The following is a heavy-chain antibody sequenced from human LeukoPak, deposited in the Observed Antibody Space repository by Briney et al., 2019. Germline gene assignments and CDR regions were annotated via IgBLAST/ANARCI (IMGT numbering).Heavy chain of an antibody. CDR3: ARESDGGSDY. D-gene: IGHD2-21*02. V-gene: IGHV3-30*04. CDR1: GFTFSSYA. Sequence: GGSLRLSCAASGFTFSSYAMHWVRQAPGKGLEWVAVISYDGSNKYYADSVKGRFTISRDNSKNTLYLQMNSLRAKDTAVYYCARESDGGSDYWGQGTLVTVSS. J-gene: IGHJ4*02. CDR2: ISYDGSNK.